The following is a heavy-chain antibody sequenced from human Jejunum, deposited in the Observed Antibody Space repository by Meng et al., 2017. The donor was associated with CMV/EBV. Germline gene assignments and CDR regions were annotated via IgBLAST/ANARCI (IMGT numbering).Heavy chain of an antibody. CDR1: GFSFSDYS. V-gene: IGHV3-48*04. D-gene: IGHD6-13*01. CDR3: ATSTWYYFDH. J-gene: IGHJ4*02. CDR2: ISRSGTTI. Sequence: CEASGFSFSDYSMNWVRQAPGKGLEWVSHISRSGTTIYYADSVKGRFTISRDNAKNSLYLQMNSLRAEDTALYYCATSTWYYFDHWGQGTLVTVSS.